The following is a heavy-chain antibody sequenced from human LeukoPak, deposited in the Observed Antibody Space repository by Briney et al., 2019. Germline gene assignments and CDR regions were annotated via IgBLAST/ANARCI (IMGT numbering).Heavy chain of an antibody. Sequence: PSETLSLTCTVSGGSISSYYWSWIRQPAGKGLEWIGRIYTSGSTNYNPSLKSRVTMSVDTSKNQFSLRLSSVNAADTAVYFCAREGTSGGLNWLDPWGQGTLVTVCS. CDR1: GGSISSYY. D-gene: IGHD3-10*01. CDR3: AREGTSGGLNWLDP. V-gene: IGHV4-4*07. J-gene: IGHJ5*02. CDR2: IYTSGST.